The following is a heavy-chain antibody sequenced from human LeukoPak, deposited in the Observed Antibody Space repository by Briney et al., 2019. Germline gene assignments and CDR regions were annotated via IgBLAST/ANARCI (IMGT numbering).Heavy chain of an antibody. CDR2: ISWNSGSI. CDR3: AREVIWSGSYQYYFDY. J-gene: IGHJ4*02. V-gene: IGHV3-9*01. CDR1: GFTFDDYA. D-gene: IGHD1-26*01. Sequence: SGGSLRLSCAASGFTFDDYAMHWVRQAPGKGLEWVSGISWNSGSIGYADSVKGRFTISRDNAKNSLYLQTNSLRAEDTALYYCAREVIWSGSYQYYFDYWGQGTLVTVSS.